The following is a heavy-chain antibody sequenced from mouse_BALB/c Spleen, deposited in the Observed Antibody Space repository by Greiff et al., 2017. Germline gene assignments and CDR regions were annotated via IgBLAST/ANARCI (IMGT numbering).Heavy chain of an antibody. CDR1: GFTFSSYG. Sequence: EVQLQESGGDLVKPGGSLKLSCAASGFTFSSYGMSWVRQTPDKRLEWVATISSGGSYTYYPDSVKGRFTISRDNAKNTLYLQMSSLKSEDTAMYYCARHEGGDYWGQGTSVTVSS. J-gene: IGHJ4*01. CDR2: ISSGGSYT. V-gene: IGHV5-6*01. CDR3: ARHEGGDY.